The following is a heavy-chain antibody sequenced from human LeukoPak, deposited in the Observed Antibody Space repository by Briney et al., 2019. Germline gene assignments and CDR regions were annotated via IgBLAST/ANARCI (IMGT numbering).Heavy chain of an antibody. CDR2: ITPNTGGT. CDR3: ARDTLLYSYGRDPCDY. CDR1: GYTFADYY. Sequence: ASVKVSCKASGYTFADYYIHWVRQAPGQGLEWMGWITPNTGGTNYAQKLQGRVTMTTDTSTSTAYMELRSLRSDDTAVYYCARDTLLYSYGRDPCDYWGQGTLVTVSS. V-gene: IGHV1-2*02. J-gene: IGHJ4*02. D-gene: IGHD5-18*01.